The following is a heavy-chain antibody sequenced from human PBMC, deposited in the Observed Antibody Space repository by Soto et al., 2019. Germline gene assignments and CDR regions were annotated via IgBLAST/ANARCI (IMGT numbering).Heavy chain of an antibody. J-gene: IGHJ6*02. CDR1: GYTFTTYG. D-gene: IGHD5-18*01. CDR2: ISGYNGQT. V-gene: IGHV1-18*01. Sequence: QIQLVQSAPEVKKPGASVKVSCKASGYTFTTYGISWVRQAPGQGLEWMGWISGYNGQTNYAQKFRGRVTITTDTSTGTAYMEMRSLRSDDTATYYCARDGRKELWVEGLNAMDVWGQGTTVTVSS. CDR3: ARDGRKELWVEGLNAMDV.